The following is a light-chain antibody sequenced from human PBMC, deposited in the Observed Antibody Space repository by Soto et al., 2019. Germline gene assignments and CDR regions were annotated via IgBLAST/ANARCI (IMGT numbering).Light chain of an antibody. J-gene: IGKJ3*01. V-gene: IGKV1-39*01. CDR1: QSTSTY. Sequence: DIRMTQSPSSLSASVGDRVTITCRASQSTSTYLNWYQQKPGKAPTLLIYAASSLQSGGPSRFSGSGSGTDFTLTISRLQPEDVATYYCQLSYNALFTFGPGTKVEIK. CDR3: QLSYNALFT. CDR2: AAS.